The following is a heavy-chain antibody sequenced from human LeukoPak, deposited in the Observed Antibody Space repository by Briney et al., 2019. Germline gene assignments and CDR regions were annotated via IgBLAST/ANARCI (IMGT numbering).Heavy chain of an antibody. CDR2: IKSKTDGGTT. Sequence: PGGSLRLSCAVSGFTSSNAWMSWVRQAPGKGLEWVGRIKSKTDGGTTDYAAPVKGRFTISRDDSKNTLYLQMNSLKTEDTAVYYCTTEGPAAAVIDYWGQGTLVTVSS. V-gene: IGHV3-15*01. J-gene: IGHJ4*02. CDR1: GFTSSNAW. D-gene: IGHD6-13*01. CDR3: TTEGPAAAVIDY.